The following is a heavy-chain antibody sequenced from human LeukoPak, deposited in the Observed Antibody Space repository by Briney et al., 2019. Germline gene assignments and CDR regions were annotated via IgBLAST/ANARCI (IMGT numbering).Heavy chain of an antibody. V-gene: IGHV3-7*01. J-gene: IGHJ3*02. CDR2: IKQDGSEK. Sequence: GGSLRLSCAASGFTFSSYWMSWVRQAPGKGLEWVANIKQDGSEKYYVDSVKGRFTISRDNAKNSLCLQMNSLRAEDTAMYYCARVDLQWLATRPDAFDIWGQGTMVTVSS. D-gene: IGHD6-19*01. CDR3: ARVDLQWLATRPDAFDI. CDR1: GFTFSSYW.